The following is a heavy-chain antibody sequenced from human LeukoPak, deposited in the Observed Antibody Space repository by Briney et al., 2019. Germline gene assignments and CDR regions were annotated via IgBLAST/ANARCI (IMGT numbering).Heavy chain of an antibody. CDR2: IWYDGSNK. J-gene: IGHJ4*02. D-gene: IGHD3-10*01. Sequence: PGGSLRLSCAASGFSFSDYWMNWVRQAPGKGLEWVAVIWYDGSNKYYADSVKGRFTISRDNSKNTLYLQMNSLRAEDTAVYYCARATDVGESYYNVVDYWGQGTLVTVSS. CDR1: GFSFSDYW. CDR3: ARATDVGESYYNVVDY. V-gene: IGHV3-33*08.